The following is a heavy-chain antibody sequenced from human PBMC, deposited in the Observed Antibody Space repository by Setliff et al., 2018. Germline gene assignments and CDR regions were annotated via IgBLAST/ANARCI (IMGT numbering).Heavy chain of an antibody. CDR1: GGTFSSYA. CDR3: ARYNWNTNWFDP. Sequence: GASVKVSCKASGGTFSSYAISWVRQAPGQGLEWMGWINAANENTQYSKKFQGRLTTTRDTSANTAYMELSSLRSEDTALYYCARYNWNTNWFDPWGQGTLVTVSS. D-gene: IGHD1-20*01. J-gene: IGHJ5*02. CDR2: INAANENT. V-gene: IGHV1-3*01.